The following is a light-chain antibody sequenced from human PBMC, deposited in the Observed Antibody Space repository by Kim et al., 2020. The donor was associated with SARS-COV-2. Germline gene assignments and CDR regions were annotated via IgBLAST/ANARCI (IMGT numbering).Light chain of an antibody. Sequence: SVALGETARLTWGGNNIQTKNVRWYRQKPGQAPVLVMYKDSKRPSGIPERFSGSNSGNTATLTISRAQAGDEADYYCQVWDSGTWVFGGGTQLTVL. CDR3: QVWDSGTWV. CDR1: NIQTKN. V-gene: IGLV3-9*01. J-gene: IGLJ3*02. CDR2: KDS.